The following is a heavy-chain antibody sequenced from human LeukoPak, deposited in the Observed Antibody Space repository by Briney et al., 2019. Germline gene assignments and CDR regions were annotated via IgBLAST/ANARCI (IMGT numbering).Heavy chain of an antibody. D-gene: IGHD3-22*01. J-gene: IGHJ4*02. V-gene: IGHV4-59*01. CDR3: ASYSYYYDSSGYFDY. CDR2: NYYSGST. Sequence: SETLSLTCTVSGGSISSYYWSWIRQPPGKGLEWIGYNYYSGSTNYNPSLKSRVTISVDTSKNQFSLKLSSVTAADTAVYYCASYSYYYDSSGYFDYWGQGTLVTVSS. CDR1: GGSISSYY.